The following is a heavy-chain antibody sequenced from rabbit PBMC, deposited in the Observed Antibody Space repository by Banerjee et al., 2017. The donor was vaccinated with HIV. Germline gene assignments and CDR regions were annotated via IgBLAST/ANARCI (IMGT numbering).Heavy chain of an antibody. CDR3: ARDAAGREDFNL. J-gene: IGHJ4*01. CDR2: IDVTKSGST. CDR1: GFSFSNKYV. D-gene: IGHD4-2*01. V-gene: IGHV1S45*01. Sequence: QEQLKETGGGLVQPGGSLTLTCTASGFSFSNKYVMCWVRQAPGKGLEWIACIDVTKSGSTYYTSWAKGRFTISKTSSTTVTLQMTSLTAADTATYFCARDAAGREDFNLWGPGTLVTVS.